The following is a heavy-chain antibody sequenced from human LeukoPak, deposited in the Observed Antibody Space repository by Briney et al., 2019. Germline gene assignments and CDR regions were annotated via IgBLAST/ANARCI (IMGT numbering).Heavy chain of an antibody. CDR3: ARHHSSSWSYYYYYYMDV. J-gene: IGHJ6*03. CDR1: GGSNSSYY. Sequence: SETLSLTCTVSGGSNSSYYWSWIRQPPGKGLEWIGYIYTSGSTNYNPSLKSQVTISVDTSKNQFSLKLSSVTAADTAVYYCARHHSSSWSYYYYYYMDVWGKGTTVTVSS. CDR2: IYTSGST. D-gene: IGHD6-13*01. V-gene: IGHV4-4*09.